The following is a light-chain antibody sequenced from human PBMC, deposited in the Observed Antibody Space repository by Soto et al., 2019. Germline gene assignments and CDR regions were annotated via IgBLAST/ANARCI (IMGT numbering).Light chain of an antibody. V-gene: IGKV3-20*01. J-gene: IGKJ3*01. CDR3: QQYGSSLIT. CDR2: GAS. CDR1: QSVSSSY. Sequence: EIVLTQSPGTLSLSPGERATLSCRASQSVSSSYLAWYQQKPGQAPRLLIYGASSRATGIPDRCSGSGSGTDFTLTISRLEPEEFAVYYCQQYGSSLITFGPGPKVDIK.